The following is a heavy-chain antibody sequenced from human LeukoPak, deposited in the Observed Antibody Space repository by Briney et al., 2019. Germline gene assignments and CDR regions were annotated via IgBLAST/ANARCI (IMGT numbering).Heavy chain of an antibody. J-gene: IGHJ4*02. CDR2: TYYSSKVYN. V-gene: IGHV6-1*01. D-gene: IGHD6-13*01. CDR1: GDSVSRDTAA. CDR3: ARDRGGSSWYYFDN. Sequence: SQTLSLTCAISGDSVSRDTAAWSWVRQSPSRGLEWLGRTYYSSKVYNDYAGSVKSRLPINPDTSKNQFSLQLNSVTPEDTAVYYCARDRGGSSWYYFDNWGQGSLVTVSS.